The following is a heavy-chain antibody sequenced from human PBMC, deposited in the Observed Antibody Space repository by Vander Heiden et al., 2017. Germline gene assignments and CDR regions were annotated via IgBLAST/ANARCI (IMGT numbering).Heavy chain of an antibody. Sequence: QVQLQESGPGLVKPSGTLSLTCAVSGGSISSSNWWSWVRQPPGKGLEWIGEIYHSGSTNYNPSLKSRVTISVDKSKNQFSLKLSSVTAADTAVYYCARMGLLVNYYGSGSYYNAIPYFDYWGQGTLVTVSS. CDR2: IYHSGST. CDR3: ARMGLLVNYYGSGSYYNAIPYFDY. J-gene: IGHJ4*02. CDR1: GGSISSSNW. D-gene: IGHD3-10*01. V-gene: IGHV4-4*02.